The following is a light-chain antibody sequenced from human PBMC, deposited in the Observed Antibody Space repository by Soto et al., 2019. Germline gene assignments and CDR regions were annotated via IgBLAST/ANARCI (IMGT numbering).Light chain of an antibody. CDR3: QQYGSSPLT. Sequence: EIVLTQSPGTLSLSPCERATLSCRTSQSVISTSLAWYQQKPGQAPRLLIYGASNRATGIPDRFSGSGSGTDFTLTINRLEPEDFAMYYCQQYGSSPLTFGGGTKVDIK. J-gene: IGKJ4*01. V-gene: IGKV3-20*01. CDR1: QSVISTS. CDR2: GAS.